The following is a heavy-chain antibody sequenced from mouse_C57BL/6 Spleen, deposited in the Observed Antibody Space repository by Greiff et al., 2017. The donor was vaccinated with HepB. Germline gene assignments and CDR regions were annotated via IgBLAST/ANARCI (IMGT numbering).Heavy chain of an antibody. J-gene: IGHJ2*01. Sequence: QVQLQQSGAELVKPGASVKISCKASGYAFSSYWMNWVKQRPGKGLEWIGQIYPGDGDTNYNGKFKGKATLTADKSSSTAYMQLSSLTSEDSAVYFCARRGYYGSSYFDYWGQGTTLTVSS. CDR1: GYAFSSYW. CDR3: ARRGYYGSSYFDY. D-gene: IGHD1-1*01. CDR2: IYPGDGDT. V-gene: IGHV1-80*01.